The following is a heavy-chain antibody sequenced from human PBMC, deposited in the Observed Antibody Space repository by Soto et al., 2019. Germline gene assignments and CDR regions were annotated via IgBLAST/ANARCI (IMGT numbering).Heavy chain of an antibody. V-gene: IGHV4-31*03. Sequence: QVQLQESGPGLVKPSQTLSLTCTVSGGSISSGGYYWSWIRQHPGKGLEWIGYIYYSGSTYYNPSLKSRVTISVDAPKNQFSLKLSSVTAADTAVYYCARQTSGYCSGGSCYSFWFDPWGQGTLVTVSS. CDR1: GGSISSGGYY. D-gene: IGHD2-15*01. CDR3: ARQTSGYCSGGSCYSFWFDP. CDR2: IYYSGST. J-gene: IGHJ5*02.